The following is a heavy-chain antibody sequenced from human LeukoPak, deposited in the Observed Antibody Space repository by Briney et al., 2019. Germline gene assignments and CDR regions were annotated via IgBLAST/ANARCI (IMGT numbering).Heavy chain of an antibody. CDR3: ARDLTNDITFDH. J-gene: IGHJ4*02. Sequence: GGSLRLSCAASGFSVSTNYMSWVRQAPGKGLERVSVIYSGGITYYADSVKGRFIISRDNSKNTLYLQMNSLRAEDTAVYYCARDLTNDITFDHWGQGTLVTVSS. CDR1: GFSVSTNY. CDR2: IYSGGIT. V-gene: IGHV3-53*01. D-gene: IGHD3-9*01.